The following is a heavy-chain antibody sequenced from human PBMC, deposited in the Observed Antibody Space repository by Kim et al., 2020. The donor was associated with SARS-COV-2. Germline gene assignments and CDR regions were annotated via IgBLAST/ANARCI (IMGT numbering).Heavy chain of an antibody. V-gene: IGHV3-33*01. CDR3: AREGGLDFWSGYYILRRADYYYMDV. Sequence: GGSLRLSCAASGFTFSSYGMHWVRQAPGKGLEWVAVIWYDGSNKYYADSVKGRFTISRDNSKNTLYLQMNSLRAEDTAVYYCAREGGLDFWSGYYILRRADYYYMDVWGKGTTVTVSS. CDR2: IWYDGSNK. CDR1: GFTFSSYG. D-gene: IGHD3-3*01. J-gene: IGHJ6*03.